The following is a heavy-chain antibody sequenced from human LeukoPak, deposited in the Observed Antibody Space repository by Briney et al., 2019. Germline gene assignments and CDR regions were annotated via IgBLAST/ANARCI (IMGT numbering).Heavy chain of an antibody. CDR2: ISPDGSSR. CDR3: ARDGGLLPDN. V-gene: IGHV3-74*01. CDR1: GFPFSTYW. J-gene: IGHJ4*02. D-gene: IGHD2-21*02. Sequence: GGSLRLSCAASGFPFSTYWMHWVRQAPGKVLVWVSRISPDGSSRSYADSVKGRFIISRDNAKNTVSLQMNSLTAEDTAVYYCARDGGLLPDNWGKGTLVIVSS.